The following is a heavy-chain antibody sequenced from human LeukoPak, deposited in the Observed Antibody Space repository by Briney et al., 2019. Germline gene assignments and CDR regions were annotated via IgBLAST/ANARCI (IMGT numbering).Heavy chain of an antibody. CDR1: GFTFSSYE. CDR2: ISSSGSTI. Sequence: PGGSLRLSCAASGFTFSSYEMNWVRQAPGKGLEWISYISSSGSTINYADSVKGRFTISRDNAMNSLYLQMNSLRAEDTAVYYCASSYDSSGYYPYYFDYWGQGTLVTVSS. CDR3: ASSYDSSGYYPYYFDY. D-gene: IGHD3-22*01. J-gene: IGHJ4*02. V-gene: IGHV3-48*03.